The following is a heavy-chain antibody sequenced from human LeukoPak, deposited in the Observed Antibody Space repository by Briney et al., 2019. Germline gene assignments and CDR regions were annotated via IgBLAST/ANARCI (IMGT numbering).Heavy chain of an antibody. D-gene: IGHD3-22*01. V-gene: IGHV4-30-4*07. CDR3: ARAESYYDSSGSFDY. Sequence: SETLSLTCAVSGGSISSGGYSWSWIRQPPGKGLEWIGYIYYSGSTYYNPSLKSRVTISVDTSKNQFSLKLSSVTAADTAVYYCARAESYYDSSGSFDYWGQGTLVTVSS. CDR1: GGSISSGGYS. CDR2: IYYSGST. J-gene: IGHJ4*02.